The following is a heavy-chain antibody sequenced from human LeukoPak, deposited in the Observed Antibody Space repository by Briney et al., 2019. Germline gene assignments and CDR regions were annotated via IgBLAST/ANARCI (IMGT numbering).Heavy chain of an antibody. V-gene: IGHV3-48*03. CDR1: GFTFSGYE. J-gene: IGHJ4*02. D-gene: IGHD1-26*01. CDR3: ASLVGATSFDC. Sequence: GGSLRFSCAASGFTFSGYEMNWVRQAPGKGLEWLSHISFSGSSIYYADSVKGRFTISRDNAKNSLYLQMNSLRAEDTAVYYCASLVGATSFDCWGQGTLVTVSS. CDR2: ISFSGSSI.